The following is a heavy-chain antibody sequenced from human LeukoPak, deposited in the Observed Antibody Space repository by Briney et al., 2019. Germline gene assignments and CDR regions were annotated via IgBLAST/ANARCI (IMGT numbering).Heavy chain of an antibody. CDR2: ISYDGSNK. D-gene: IGHD2-2*03. J-gene: IGHJ6*03. V-gene: IGHV3-30-3*01. CDR3: ASGGYCSSTSCRNYYYYYYMDV. Sequence: GGSLRLSCAASGFTFSSYAMHWVRQAPGKGLEWVAVISYDGSNKYYADSVKGRFTISRDNSKNTLYLQMNSLRAEDTAVYYCASGGYCSSTSCRNYYYYYYMDVWGKGTTVTVSS. CDR1: GFTFSSYA.